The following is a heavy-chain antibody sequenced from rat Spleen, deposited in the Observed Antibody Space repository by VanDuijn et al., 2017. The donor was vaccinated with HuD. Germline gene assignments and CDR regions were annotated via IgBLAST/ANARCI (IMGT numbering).Heavy chain of an antibody. J-gene: IGHJ2*01. CDR2: ISYDGSSI. CDR1: GFTVRNYG. CDR3: ARRHYGYTDYFDY. Sequence: EVQLVESGGGFVQPGRSLQLSCTASGFTVRNYGLAWVRQTPTKGLEWVASISYDGSSIYYRDSVKGRFTISRDNAKSTLSLQMDSLRSEDTATYYCARRHYGYTDYFDYWGQGVMVTVSS. D-gene: IGHD1-9*01. V-gene: IGHV5-29*01.